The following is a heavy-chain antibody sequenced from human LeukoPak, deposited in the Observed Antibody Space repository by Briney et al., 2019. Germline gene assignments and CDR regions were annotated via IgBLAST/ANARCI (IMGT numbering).Heavy chain of an antibody. CDR3: ARDRNPNRIAADDAFDI. V-gene: IGHV1-69*05. CDR2: IIPIFGTA. J-gene: IGHJ3*02. D-gene: IGHD6-13*01. CDR1: GDTFSSYA. Sequence: ASVKVSCKASGDTFSSYAISWVRQAPGQGLEWMGRIIPIFGTANYAQKFQGRVTITTDESTSTAYMELSSLRSEDTAVYYCARDRNPNRIAADDAFDIWGQGTMVTVSS.